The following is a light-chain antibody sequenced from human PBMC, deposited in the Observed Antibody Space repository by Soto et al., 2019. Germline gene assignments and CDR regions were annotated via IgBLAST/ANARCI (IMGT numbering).Light chain of an antibody. J-gene: IGLJ2*01. Sequence: QSVLTHSPSASASLGASVKPTCTLISGHSNYAIAWHQQQPEKGPRYFMKLNRDGSHSKGDGIPNRFSGSSSGAERYLTSSSLQSEDEADYYCQNWGTGIVIFGGGTKLTVL. V-gene: IGLV4-69*01. CDR3: QNWGTGIVI. CDR2: LNRDGSH. CDR1: SGHSNYA.